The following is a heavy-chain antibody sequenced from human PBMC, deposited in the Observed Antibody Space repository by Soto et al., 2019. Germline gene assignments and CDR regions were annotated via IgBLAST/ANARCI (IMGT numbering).Heavy chain of an antibody. D-gene: IGHD1-26*01. V-gene: IGHV5-51*01. CDR1: GYSFTSYW. CDR3: ASSKYSGSYNEYYYGMDV. CDR2: IYPGDSDT. J-gene: IGHJ6*02. Sequence: SLKISCKGSGYSFTSYWIGWVRQMPGKGLEWMGIIYPGDSDTRYSPSFQGQVTISADKSISTAYLQWSSLKASDTAMYYCASSKYSGSYNEYYYGMDVWGQGTTVTVSS.